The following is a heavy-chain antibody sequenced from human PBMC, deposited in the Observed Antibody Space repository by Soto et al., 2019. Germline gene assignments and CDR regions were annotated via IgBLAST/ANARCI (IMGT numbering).Heavy chain of an antibody. CDR1: GVTFSSYA. V-gene: IGHV3-23*01. J-gene: IGHJ4*02. D-gene: IGHD2-15*01. Sequence: PGGSLRLSCAASGVTFSSYAMSWVRQAPGKGLEWVSAISGSGGSTYYADSVKGRFTISRDNSKNTLYLQMNSLRAEDAALYYCATYCSGGSRYAGFDYWGQGTLVTVSS. CDR2: ISGSGGST. CDR3: ATYCSGGSRYAGFDY.